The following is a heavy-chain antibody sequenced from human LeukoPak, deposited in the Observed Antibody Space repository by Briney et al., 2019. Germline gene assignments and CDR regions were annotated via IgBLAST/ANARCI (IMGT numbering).Heavy chain of an antibody. CDR2: INPNSGGT. J-gene: IGHJ4*02. V-gene: IGHV1-2*04. Sequence: GASVKVSCKASGYTFTGYYMHWVRQAPGQGLEWMGWINPNSGGTNYAQKFQGWVTMTRDTSISTAYMELSRLRSDDTAVYYCARALRRDGYNLGYWGQGTLVTVSS. CDR1: GYTFTGYY. D-gene: IGHD5-24*01. CDR3: ARALRRDGYNLGY.